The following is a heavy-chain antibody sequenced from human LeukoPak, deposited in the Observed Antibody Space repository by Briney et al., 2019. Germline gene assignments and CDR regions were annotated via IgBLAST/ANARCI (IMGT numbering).Heavy chain of an antibody. D-gene: IGHD4-17*01. V-gene: IGHV7-4-1*02. J-gene: IGHJ4*02. CDR3: ARDQGTGTQSTVTEIFDY. CDR2: INTNTENP. CDR1: GYTFTSYA. Sequence: GASVKVSCKASGYTFTSYAMNWVRQAPGQGLEWMGWINTNTENPTYAQGFTGRFVFSLDTSVSTAYLQISSLKAEDTAVYYCARDQGTGTQSTVTEIFDYWGQGTLVTVSS.